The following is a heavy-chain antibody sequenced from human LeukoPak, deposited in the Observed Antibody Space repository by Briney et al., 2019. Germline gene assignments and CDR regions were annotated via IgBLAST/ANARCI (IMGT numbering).Heavy chain of an antibody. CDR3: VKDSSSGSYFDY. D-gene: IGHD3-10*01. V-gene: IGHV3-74*01. CDR1: RFNVNNYW. Sequence: GSLRLSCAASRFNVNNYWMHWVRQAPGKGLVWVSRINEDGRVTSYAGSVRGRFTISRDSVENTLHLQMNSLRAEDTAVYYCVKDSSSGSYFDYWGQGTLVTVSS. CDR2: INEDGRVT. J-gene: IGHJ4*02.